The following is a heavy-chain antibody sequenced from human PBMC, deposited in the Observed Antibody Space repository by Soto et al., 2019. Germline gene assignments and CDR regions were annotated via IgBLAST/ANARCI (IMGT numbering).Heavy chain of an antibody. CDR2: VYYSWTT. CDR1: GGSVSDKTYY. CDR3: ARTTAVPNTLRSRYFFDY. Sequence: SETLSLTCSVSGGSVSDKTYYWSWILQPPGKRLEWIGYVYYSWTTNYNPSLKSRVTISVDLSKNRFSLRLSSVTTADTALYYCARTTAVPNTLRSRYFFDYWGQGTLVTVSS. J-gene: IGHJ4*02. D-gene: IGHD4-17*01. V-gene: IGHV4-61*01.